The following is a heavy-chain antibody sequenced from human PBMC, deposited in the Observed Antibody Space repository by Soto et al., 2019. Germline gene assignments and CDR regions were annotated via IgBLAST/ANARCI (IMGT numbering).Heavy chain of an antibody. Sequence: QVQLVESGGGVVQPGTSLRLSCEASGFTFSDYGMHWVRQAPGKGLEWVAVIPNDGSNRYHADSVKGRFAISRDNSGNTVYVQIIRLRAEDSAVYNCAIDDEYVANGLDNWGPGTLVSVSS. D-gene: IGHD3-16*01. V-gene: IGHV3-33*01. CDR2: IPNDGSNR. CDR1: GFTFSDYG. CDR3: AIDDEYVANGLDN. J-gene: IGHJ4*02.